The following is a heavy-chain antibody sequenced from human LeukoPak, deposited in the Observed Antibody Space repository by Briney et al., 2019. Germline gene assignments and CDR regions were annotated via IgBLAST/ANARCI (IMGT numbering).Heavy chain of an antibody. CDR3: AYSRRDGYNLDY. CDR2: ISYDGSNK. D-gene: IGHD5-24*01. J-gene: IGHJ4*02. Sequence: GGSLRLSCAASGFTFSSYGMHWVRQAPGKGLEWVAVISYDGSNKYYADSVKGRFTISRDNSKSTLYLQMNSLRAEDTAVYYCAYSRRDGYNLDYWGQGTLVTVSS. CDR1: GFTFSSYG. V-gene: IGHV3-30*03.